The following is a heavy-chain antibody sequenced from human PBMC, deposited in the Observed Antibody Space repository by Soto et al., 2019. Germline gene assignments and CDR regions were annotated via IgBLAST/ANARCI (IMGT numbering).Heavy chain of an antibody. CDR3: ARRHSSSWYGLDY. V-gene: IGHV4-61*01. CDR1: GGSVSSGSYY. D-gene: IGHD6-13*01. Sequence: SETLSLTCTVSGGSVSSGSYYWSWIRQPPGKGLEWIGYIYYSGSTNYNPSLKSRVTISVDTSKNQFSLRLSSVTAADTAMYYCARRHSSSWYGLDYWGQGTLVTVSS. J-gene: IGHJ4*02. CDR2: IYYSGST.